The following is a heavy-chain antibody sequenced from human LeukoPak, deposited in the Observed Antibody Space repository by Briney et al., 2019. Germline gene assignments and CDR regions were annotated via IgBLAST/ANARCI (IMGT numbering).Heavy chain of an antibody. Sequence: SETLSLTCTVSGGSISSSSYYWGWIRQPPGKGLEWIGSTYYSGSTYYNPSLKSRVTISVDTSKNQFSLKLSSVTAADTAVYYCARGEWAAGTNYWGQGTLVTVSS. J-gene: IGHJ4*02. CDR2: TYYSGST. CDR3: ARGEWAAGTNY. V-gene: IGHV4-39*07. CDR1: GGSISSSSYY. D-gene: IGHD6-13*01.